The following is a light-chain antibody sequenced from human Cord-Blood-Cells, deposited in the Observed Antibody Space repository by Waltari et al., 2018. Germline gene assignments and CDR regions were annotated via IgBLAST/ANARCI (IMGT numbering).Light chain of an antibody. J-gene: IGKJ4*01. CDR3: QQYGSSPLT. Sequence: EIVLTQSPGTLSLSQGERATLSCRASQSVSSSYLAWYQQKPGQAPRLLIYGASSRATGIPDRFSGSGSGTDFTLIISRLEPEDFAVYYCQQYGSSPLTFGGGTKVEIK. V-gene: IGKV3-20*01. CDR1: QSVSSSY. CDR2: GAS.